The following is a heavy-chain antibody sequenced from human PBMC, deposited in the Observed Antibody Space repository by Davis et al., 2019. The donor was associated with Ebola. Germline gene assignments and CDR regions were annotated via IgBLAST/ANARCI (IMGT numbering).Heavy chain of an antibody. CDR1: GFTFSSYA. J-gene: IGHJ4*02. CDR3: ARSPRYSYGNYFDY. CDR2: ISSNGGST. D-gene: IGHD5-18*01. V-gene: IGHV3-64*04. Sequence: GGSLRLSCSASGFTFSSYAMHWVRQAPGKGLEYVSAISSNGGSTYYADSVKGRFTISRHNSKNTLYLQMNSLRAEDTAVYYCARSPRYSYGNYFDYWGQGTLVTVSS.